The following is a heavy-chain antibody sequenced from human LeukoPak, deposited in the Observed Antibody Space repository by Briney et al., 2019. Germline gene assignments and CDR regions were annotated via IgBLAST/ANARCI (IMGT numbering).Heavy chain of an antibody. CDR1: GVSISGYY. D-gene: IGHD5-18*01. V-gene: IGHV4-59*01. Sequence: SETLSLPCTGSGVSISGYYGSWVRQPPRKGLEWIGYIYYSGSTNYNPSLKSRVTISVDTSKNQFSLKLSSVTAADTAVYYCARDHGYSYGLFDYWGQGTLVTVSS. CDR3: ARDHGYSYGLFDY. J-gene: IGHJ4*02. CDR2: IYYSGST.